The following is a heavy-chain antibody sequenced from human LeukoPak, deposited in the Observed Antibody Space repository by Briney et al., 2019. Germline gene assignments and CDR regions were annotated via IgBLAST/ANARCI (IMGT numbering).Heavy chain of an antibody. CDR2: IFYSKST. CDR3: ANRSGRYLGIFAFDY. CDR1: GGSITNSGYA. V-gene: IGHV4-39*07. D-gene: IGHD1-26*01. Sequence: SETLSLTCTVAGGSITNSGYAWGWIRQPPGKGLEWIGSIFYSKSTYYNPSLKSRVSISLDPSKNQFSLRLSSVTAADTAMYYCANRSGRYLGIFAFDYWGQGTLVTVSS. J-gene: IGHJ4*02.